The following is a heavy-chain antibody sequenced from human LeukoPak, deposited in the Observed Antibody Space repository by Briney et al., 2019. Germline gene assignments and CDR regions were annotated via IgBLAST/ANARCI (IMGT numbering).Heavy chain of an antibody. V-gene: IGHV3-23*01. D-gene: IGHD3-10*01. CDR3: AKSPHDSGRANWFDP. CDR1: GLTSSIYG. J-gene: IGHJ5*02. Sequence: GGSLRLSCAGSGLTSSIYGLSWVRQAPGKGLQWVAAVVGSAGSTFYADSVKGRFTISRDNSKNTLFLQMNSLRAEDTAVYYCAKSPHDSGRANWFDPWGQGTLVTVSS. CDR2: VVGSAGST.